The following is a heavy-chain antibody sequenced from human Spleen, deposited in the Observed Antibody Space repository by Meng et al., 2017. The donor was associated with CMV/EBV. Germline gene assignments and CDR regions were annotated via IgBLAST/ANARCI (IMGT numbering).Heavy chain of an antibody. CDR3: ARDGGSMGGYYYGLDV. J-gene: IGHJ6*02. Sequence: GESLKISCTTSGFTFDDHGMVWVRQAPGKGLEWVAGINWNDGSTAYGDSVQGRFTISRDNAKNSLYLQMNSLRAEDTALYYCARDGGSMGGYYYGLDVWGQGTTVTVPS. CDR2: INWNDGST. D-gene: IGHD3-16*01. CDR1: GFTFDDHG. V-gene: IGHV3-20*04.